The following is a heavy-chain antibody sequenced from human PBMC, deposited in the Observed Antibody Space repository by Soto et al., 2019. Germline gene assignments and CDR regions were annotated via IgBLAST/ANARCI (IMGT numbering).Heavy chain of an antibody. Sequence: QVQLVQSGAEVKKPGASVKVSCKASGYTFANYGVSWVRQAPGQGLEWMGWINTYNGNTNYAQKLQGRVTMTTDTSTSTAYMELRSLRSDDTAVYYCAKVQEKWPKFFDYWGQGTLVTVSS. J-gene: IGHJ4*02. CDR1: GYTFANYG. CDR3: AKVQEKWPKFFDY. CDR2: INTYNGNT. D-gene: IGHD5-12*01. V-gene: IGHV1-18*01.